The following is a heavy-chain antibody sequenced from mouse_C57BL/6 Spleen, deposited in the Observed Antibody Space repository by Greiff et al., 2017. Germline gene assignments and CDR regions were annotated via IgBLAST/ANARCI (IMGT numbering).Heavy chain of an antibody. J-gene: IGHJ4*01. V-gene: IGHV14-3*01. CDR1: GFNIKNTY. Sequence: VQLQQSVAELVRPGASVKLSCTASGFNIKNTYMHWVKQRPEQGLEWIGRIDPANGNTKYAPKFQGKATITADTSSNTAYLQLSSLTSEDTDIYYCAREDYGSSYGGGDYAMDYWGQGTSVTVSS. CDR3: AREDYGSSYGGGDYAMDY. CDR2: IDPANGNT. D-gene: IGHD1-1*01.